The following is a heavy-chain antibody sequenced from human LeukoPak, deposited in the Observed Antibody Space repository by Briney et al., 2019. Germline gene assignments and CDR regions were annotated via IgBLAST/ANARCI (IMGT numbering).Heavy chain of an antibody. V-gene: IGHV1-69*01. CDR1: GGTFSSYA. D-gene: IGHD3-10*01. CDR2: IIPIFGTA. Sequence: EASVKVSCKASGGTFSSYAISWVRQAPGQGLEWMGGIIPIFGTANYAQKFQGRVTITADESTSTAYMELSSLRSEDTAVYYCARGATMVRGVIWYNWFDPWGQGTLVTVSS. CDR3: ARGATMVRGVIWYNWFDP. J-gene: IGHJ5*02.